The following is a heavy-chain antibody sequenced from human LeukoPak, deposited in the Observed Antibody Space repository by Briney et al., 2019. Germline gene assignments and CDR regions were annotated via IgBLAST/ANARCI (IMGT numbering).Heavy chain of an antibody. Sequence: GGSLRLSCAASGFTFSSYGMHWVRQAPGKGLEWVAVIWYDGSNKYYADSVKGRFTISRDNSKNTLYLQMNSLRAEDTAVYYCARVVVSYGQAFDIWGQGTMVTVSS. CDR1: GFTFSSYG. D-gene: IGHD5-18*01. V-gene: IGHV3-33*01. CDR3: ARVVVSYGQAFDI. J-gene: IGHJ3*02. CDR2: IWYDGSNK.